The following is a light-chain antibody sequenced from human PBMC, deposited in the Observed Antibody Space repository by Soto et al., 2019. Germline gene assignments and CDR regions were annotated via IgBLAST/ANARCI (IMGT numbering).Light chain of an antibody. CDR3: SSYTSSSTYV. CDR1: SSDVGGYNY. Sequence: QSLLTQPASVSGSPGQSIAISCTGTSSDVGGYNYVSWYQQHPGKAPKLMVYDVSNRPSGVSNRFSGSKSGNTASLTISGLQADDEADYYCSSYTSSSTYVFRPGT. J-gene: IGLJ1*01. V-gene: IGLV2-14*01. CDR2: DVS.